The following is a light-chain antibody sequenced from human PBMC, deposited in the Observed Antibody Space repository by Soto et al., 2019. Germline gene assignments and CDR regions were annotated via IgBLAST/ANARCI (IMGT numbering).Light chain of an antibody. CDR2: VAS. CDR1: QSISSY. Sequence: DIQITQSPSSLSASVGGRVTITCRASQSISSYLSWYQQKPGKAPKLLINVASTLQSGVPSRFSGSGSGTDFTLAISSLQPEDFATYYCQQSSSTPQTFGGGTKVDIK. V-gene: IGKV1-39*01. CDR3: QQSSSTPQT. J-gene: IGKJ4*01.